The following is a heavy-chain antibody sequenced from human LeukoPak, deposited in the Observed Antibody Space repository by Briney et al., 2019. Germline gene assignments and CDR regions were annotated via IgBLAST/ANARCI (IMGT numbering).Heavy chain of an antibody. CDR1: GGSISSYY. CDR3: AREFCSGGSCYVDY. V-gene: IGHV4-59*01. CDR2: IYYSGST. J-gene: IGHJ4*02. Sequence: NSSETLSLTCTVSGGSISSYYWSWIRQPPGKGLEWIGYIYYSGSTNYNPSLKSRVTISVDTSKNQFSLKLSSVTAADTAVYYCAREFCSGGSCYVDYWGQGTLDTVSS. D-gene: IGHD2-15*01.